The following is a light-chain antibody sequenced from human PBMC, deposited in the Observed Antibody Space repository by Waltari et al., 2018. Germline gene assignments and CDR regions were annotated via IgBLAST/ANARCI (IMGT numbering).Light chain of an antibody. J-gene: IGLJ2*01. CDR1: SSHLGAGYD. CDR3: QSSDSTLYGVV. CDR2: GIN. Sequence: QSVLTQPPSVSGAPGQRVTISFTRSSSHLGAGYDLNWYQLLPGTAPKLLIYGINNRPSGVPDRFSGSRSATSASLAISGLQAEDEAYYYCQSSDSTLYGVVFGGGTKLTVL. V-gene: IGLV1-40*01.